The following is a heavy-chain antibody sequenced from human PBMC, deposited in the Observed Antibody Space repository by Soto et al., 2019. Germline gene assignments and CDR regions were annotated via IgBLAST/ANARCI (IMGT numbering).Heavy chain of an antibody. J-gene: IGHJ4*02. CDR1: GGSISSGDYY. Sequence: TLYLTCTVSGGSISSGDYYWSWLREPPGKGLEWIGYIYYSGSTYYNPSLKSRVTISVDTSKNQFSLELSSVTAADTAVYYCARVRFDDDNYDSSVFDYWGQGTLVTVSS. CDR3: ARVRFDDDNYDSSVFDY. CDR2: IYYSGST. V-gene: IGHV4-30-4*01. D-gene: IGHD3-22*01.